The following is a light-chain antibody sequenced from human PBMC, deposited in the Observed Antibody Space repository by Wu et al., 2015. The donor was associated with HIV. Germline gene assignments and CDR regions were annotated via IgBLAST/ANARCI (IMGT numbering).Light chain of an antibody. CDR1: QSVSSN. CDR3: QQYNNWPPRDT. CDR2: GAS. J-gene: IGKJ3*01. V-gene: IGKV3-15*01. Sequence: EIVMTQSPATLSVSPGERATLSCRASQSVSSNLAWYQQKPGQAPRLLIYGASTRATGIPARFSGSGSGTEFTLTISSMQSEDFAVYYCQQYNNWPPRDTFGPWDQSGYQT.